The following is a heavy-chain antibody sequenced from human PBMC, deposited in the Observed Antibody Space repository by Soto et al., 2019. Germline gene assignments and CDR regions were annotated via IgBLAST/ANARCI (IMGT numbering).Heavy chain of an antibody. J-gene: IGHJ5*02. V-gene: IGHV4-59*12. Sequence: LSLTCTVSGGSISSYYWSWIRQPPGKGLEWIGYIYYSGSTNYNPSLKSRVTISVDTSKNQFSLKLSSVTAADTAVYYCARVLFGASVVVPAAIVYWFDPWGQGTLVTVSS. CDR1: GGSISSYY. CDR2: IYYSGST. D-gene: IGHD2-2*02. CDR3: ARVLFGASVVVPAAIVYWFDP.